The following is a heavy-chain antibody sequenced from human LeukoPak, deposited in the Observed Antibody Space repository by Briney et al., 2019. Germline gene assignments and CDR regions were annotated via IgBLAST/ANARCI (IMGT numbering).Heavy chain of an antibody. V-gene: IGHV4-34*01. J-gene: IGHJ4*02. CDR1: GGSFSGYY. Sequence: PSETLSLTCAVYGGSFSGYYWSWIRQPPGKGLEWIGEINHSGSTNHNPSLKSRVTISVDTSKNQFSLKLSSVTAADTAVYYCARGRTRGASDFNYWGQGTLVTVSS. D-gene: IGHD3-10*01. CDR2: INHSGST. CDR3: ARGRTRGASDFNY.